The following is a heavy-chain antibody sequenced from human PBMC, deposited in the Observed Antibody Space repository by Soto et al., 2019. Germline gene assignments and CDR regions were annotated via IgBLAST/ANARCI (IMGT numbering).Heavy chain of an antibody. Sequence: SETLSLTCTVSGGSISSGDYYWSWIRQPPGKGLEWIGYIYYSGSTYYNPSLKSRVTISVDTSKNQFSLKLSSVTAADTAVYYCARDLTGYCSSTSCARDAFDIWGQGTMVTVSS. V-gene: IGHV4-30-4*01. D-gene: IGHD2-2*01. CDR3: ARDLTGYCSSTSCARDAFDI. J-gene: IGHJ3*02. CDR1: GGSISSGDYY. CDR2: IYYSGST.